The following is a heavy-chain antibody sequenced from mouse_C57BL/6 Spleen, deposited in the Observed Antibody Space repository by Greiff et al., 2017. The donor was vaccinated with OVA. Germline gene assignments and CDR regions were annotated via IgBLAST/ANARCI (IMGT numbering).Heavy chain of an antibody. CDR2: IYPGDGDT. J-gene: IGHJ2*01. V-gene: IGHV1-82*01. CDR1: GYAFSSSW. Sequence: QVQLQQSGPELVKPGASVKISCKASGYAFSSSWMNWVKQRPGKGLEWIGRIYPGDGDTNYNGKFKGKATLTADKSSSTAYMQLSSLTSEDSAVYVSAREPGSSYFDYWGQGTTLTVSS. D-gene: IGHD1-1*01. CDR3: AREPGSSYFDY.